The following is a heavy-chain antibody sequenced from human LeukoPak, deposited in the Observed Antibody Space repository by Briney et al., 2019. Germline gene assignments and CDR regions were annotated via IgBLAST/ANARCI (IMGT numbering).Heavy chain of an antibody. J-gene: IGHJ4*02. CDR2: IKYDGSEE. V-gene: IGHV3-7*01. Sequence: GGSLRLSCAASGFTFSSYGMHWVRQAPGQGLEWVANIKYDGSEEYYADSVKGRFTISRDNAKNSLSLQMNYVRAGDTAIYYCAYTNHLTYWGQGTLVTVSS. CDR1: GFTFSSYG. D-gene: IGHD3-16*01. CDR3: AYTNHLTY.